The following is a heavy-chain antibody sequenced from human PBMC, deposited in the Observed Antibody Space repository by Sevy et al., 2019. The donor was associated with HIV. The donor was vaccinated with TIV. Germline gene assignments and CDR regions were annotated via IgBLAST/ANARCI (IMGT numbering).Heavy chain of an antibody. CDR3: VRGTSGWYGVDF. Sequence: GGSLRLSCAGSGFTFNSHTMNWVRQAPGKGLEWVSYMNSDGTVIKYADFVQGRFIMSRDNAKNTLFLQMNSLTVADTALYYCVRGTSGWYGVDFWGQGTLVTVSS. CDR1: GFTFNSHT. D-gene: IGHD6-19*01. J-gene: IGHJ4*02. V-gene: IGHV3-74*01. CDR2: MNSDGTVI.